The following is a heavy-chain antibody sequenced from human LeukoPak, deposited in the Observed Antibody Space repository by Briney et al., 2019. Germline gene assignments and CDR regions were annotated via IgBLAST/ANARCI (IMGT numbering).Heavy chain of an antibody. CDR1: GYTFTGYY. J-gene: IGHJ4*02. CDR3: ARATDIVANGDY. Sequence: ASVKVSCKASGYTFTGYYMHWVRQAPGQGLEWMGWINPNSGGTNYAQKFQGRVTMTRDTSISTAYMELSRLRSEDPAVDYCARATDIVANGDYWGQGTLVTVSS. D-gene: IGHD5-12*01. CDR2: INPNSGGT. V-gene: IGHV1-2*02.